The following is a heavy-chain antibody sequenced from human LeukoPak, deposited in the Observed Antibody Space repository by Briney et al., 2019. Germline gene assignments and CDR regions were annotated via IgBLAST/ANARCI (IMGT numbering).Heavy chain of an antibody. CDR1: GYTFTGYY. Sequence: ASVKVSCKASGYTFTGYYMHWVRQAPGQGLEWMGWINPNSGGTNYAQKFQGRVAMTRDTSISTAYMELSRLRSGDTAVYYCAREERHGYNLNWFDPWGQGTLVTVSS. CDR2: INPNSGGT. V-gene: IGHV1-2*02. J-gene: IGHJ5*02. D-gene: IGHD5-24*01. CDR3: AREERHGYNLNWFDP.